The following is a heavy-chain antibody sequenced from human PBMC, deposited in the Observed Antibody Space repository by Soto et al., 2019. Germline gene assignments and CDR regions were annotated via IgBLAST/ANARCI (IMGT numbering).Heavy chain of an antibody. CDR1: EFTFSNYA. J-gene: IGHJ4*02. CDR3: AKNPGYYYDSTGYHFDY. D-gene: IGHD3-22*01. V-gene: IGHV3-23*01. CDR2: ISYGGGTT. Sequence: PGASLRLSCAASEFTFSNYAMSWVRQAPGKGLEWVSAISYGGGTTYYADSVKGRFTISRDNSKNTLYLQMNSLRAEDTAVYYCAKNPGYYYDSTGYHFDYWGQGTLVTVSS.